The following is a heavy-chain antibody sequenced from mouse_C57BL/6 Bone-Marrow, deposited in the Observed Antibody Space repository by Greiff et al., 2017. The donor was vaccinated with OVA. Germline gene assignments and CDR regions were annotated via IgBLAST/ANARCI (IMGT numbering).Heavy chain of an antibody. CDR1: GYTFTSYW. J-gene: IGHJ4*01. CDR2: IYPGSGST. Sequence: QVQLQQPGAELVKPGASVKMSCKASGYTFTSYWITWVKQRPGQGLEWIGDIYPGSGSTNYNEKFKSKATLTVDTSSSTAYMQLSSLTSEDSAVYYCARLYGYDGGGYYYAMDYWGQGTSVTVSS. CDR3: ARLYGYDGGGYYYAMDY. V-gene: IGHV1-55*01. D-gene: IGHD2-2*01.